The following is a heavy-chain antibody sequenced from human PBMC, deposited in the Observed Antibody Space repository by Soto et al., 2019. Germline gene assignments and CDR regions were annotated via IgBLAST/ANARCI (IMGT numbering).Heavy chain of an antibody. CDR2: IYYSGST. CDR1: GGSISSYY. CDR3: ARDPHGEGWFDP. J-gene: IGHJ5*02. D-gene: IGHD3-3*01. Sequence: SETLSLTCTVSGGSISSYYWSWIRQPPGKGLEWIGYIYYSGSTNYNPSLKSRVTISVDTSKNQFSLKLSSVTAADTAVYYCARDPHGEGWFDPWGQGTLVTASS. V-gene: IGHV4-59*01.